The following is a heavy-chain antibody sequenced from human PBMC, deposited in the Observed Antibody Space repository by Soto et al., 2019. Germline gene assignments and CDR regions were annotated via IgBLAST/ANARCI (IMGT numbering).Heavy chain of an antibody. J-gene: IGHJ4*02. CDR3: ERRPYRASYYYFDQ. Sequence: GESLKISCRGSGYSFTSYWIGWVRQMLGKGLEWLGIIYPGHSDSIYRPSFQGEVPISADKSMSPGYLQSNSLKASDNAMYYCERRPYRASYYYFDQWGQGTPVTVSS. CDR2: IYPGHSDS. D-gene: IGHD3-16*02. CDR1: GYSFTSYW. V-gene: IGHV5-51*01.